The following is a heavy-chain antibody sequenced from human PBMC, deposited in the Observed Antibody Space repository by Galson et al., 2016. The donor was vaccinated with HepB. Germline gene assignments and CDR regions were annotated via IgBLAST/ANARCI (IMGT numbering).Heavy chain of an antibody. D-gene: IGHD1-26*01. V-gene: IGHV1-69*13. CDR1: GGAFSSYA. Sequence: SVKVSCKASGGAFSSYALSWVRQAPGQGLEWMGRIIPIFRTTNYAQKFQGRVSITADESTSTAYMGLSSLRSEDTAVYYCARPQREGGNYYSFDYWGQGTLVTVSP. CDR3: ARPQREGGNYYSFDY. CDR2: IIPIFRTT. J-gene: IGHJ4*02.